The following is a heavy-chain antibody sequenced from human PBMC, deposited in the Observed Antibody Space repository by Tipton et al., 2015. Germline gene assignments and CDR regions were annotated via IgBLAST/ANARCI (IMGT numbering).Heavy chain of an antibody. CDR1: GYSISSGYY. CDR2: IYHRGDT. Sequence: TLSLTCAVSGYSISSGYYWGWIRQPPGKGLEWIGSIYHRGDTNYNPSLKSRVTISLDTSKNQFSLKMSSVTASDTAVYYCARARGRHGGLFDSWGQGTLVTVSS. V-gene: IGHV4-38-2*01. J-gene: IGHJ4*02. D-gene: IGHD4-23*01. CDR3: ARARGRHGGLFDS.